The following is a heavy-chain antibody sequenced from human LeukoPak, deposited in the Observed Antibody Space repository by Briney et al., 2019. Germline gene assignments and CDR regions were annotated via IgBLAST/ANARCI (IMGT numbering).Heavy chain of an antibody. Sequence: SQTLSLTCTVSGGSISSANYYWSWIRQPAGKGLEWIGRIDTSGSATYNPSLKSRVTISIDTYKNQFSLKLGSVTAADTAVYYCARDRGRMVYAVWFDPWGQGTLVTVSS. V-gene: IGHV4-61*02. D-gene: IGHD2-8*01. CDR2: IDTSGSA. CDR1: GGSISSANYY. J-gene: IGHJ5*02. CDR3: ARDRGRMVYAVWFDP.